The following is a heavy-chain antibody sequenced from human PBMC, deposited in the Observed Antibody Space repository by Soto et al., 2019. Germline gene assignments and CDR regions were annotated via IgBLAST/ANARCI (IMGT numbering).Heavy chain of an antibody. Sequence: QVQLVESGGGVVQPGRSLRLSCAASGFTFSSYAMHWVSQAPGKGLEWVAVISYDGSNKYYADSVKGRFTISRDNSKNTLYLQMNSLRAEDTAVYYCARLDGYGDYEANWFDPWGQGTLVTVSS. V-gene: IGHV3-30-3*01. CDR1: GFTFSSYA. D-gene: IGHD4-17*01. CDR3: ARLDGYGDYEANWFDP. CDR2: ISYDGSNK. J-gene: IGHJ5*02.